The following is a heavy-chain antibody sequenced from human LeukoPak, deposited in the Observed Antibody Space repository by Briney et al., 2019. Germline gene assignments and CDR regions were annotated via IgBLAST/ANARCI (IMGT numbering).Heavy chain of an antibody. CDR1: GGSFSGYY. CDR3: ARGGHDYGDSVDY. CDR2: INHSGST. Sequence: SETLSLTCAVYGGSFSGYYWSWIRQPPGKGLEWIGEINHSGSTNYNPSLKSRVTISVDTSKNQFSLKLSSVTAADTAVYYCARGGHDYGDSVDYWGQGTLVTVSS. J-gene: IGHJ4*02. V-gene: IGHV4-34*01. D-gene: IGHD4-17*01.